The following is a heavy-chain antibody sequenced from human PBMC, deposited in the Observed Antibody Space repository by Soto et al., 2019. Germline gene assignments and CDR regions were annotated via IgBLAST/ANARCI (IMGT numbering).Heavy chain of an antibody. Sequence: EVQLVESGGGLVKPGGSLRLSCAASGFTFSSYSMNWVRQAPGKGLEWVSSISSSSSYIYYADSVKGRFTISRDNAKNSLYLQMNSLRAEDTAVYYCAREASSGYDCLDYWGQGTLVTVSS. CDR3: AREASSGYDCLDY. CDR2: ISSSSSYI. V-gene: IGHV3-21*01. D-gene: IGHD5-12*01. CDR1: GFTFSSYS. J-gene: IGHJ4*02.